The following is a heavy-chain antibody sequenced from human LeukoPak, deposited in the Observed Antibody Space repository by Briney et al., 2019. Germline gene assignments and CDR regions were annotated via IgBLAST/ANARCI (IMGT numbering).Heavy chain of an antibody. CDR1: GYSFSGFN. D-gene: IGHD6-13*01. Sequence: ASVKVSCKASGYSFSGFNVHWVRQAPGQGLEWLGCITPNSGGTNYAQRFQGRVTMTRDTSISTAYMELSRLRSDDTAVYYRARDFGSYSGSWYYYGMDVWGQGTTVTVSS. CDR2: ITPNSGGT. CDR3: ARDFGSYSGSWYYYGMDV. V-gene: IGHV1-2*02. J-gene: IGHJ6*02.